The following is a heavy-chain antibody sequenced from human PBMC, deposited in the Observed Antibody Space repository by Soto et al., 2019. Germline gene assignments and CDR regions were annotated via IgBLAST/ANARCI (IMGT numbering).Heavy chain of an antibody. CDR1: GFTFSYYA. D-gene: IGHD2-21*02. Sequence: PGGSLRLSCAASGFTFSYYAMHWVRQAPGKELEYVSVIGADGGNTYYANSVKGRFTISRDNSRNTLYLQMGSLRTEDTAVYYCAREPPTCGSDCYFLDYWGQGTLVTVSS. CDR2: IGADGGNT. V-gene: IGHV3-64*01. CDR3: AREPPTCGSDCYFLDY. J-gene: IGHJ4*02.